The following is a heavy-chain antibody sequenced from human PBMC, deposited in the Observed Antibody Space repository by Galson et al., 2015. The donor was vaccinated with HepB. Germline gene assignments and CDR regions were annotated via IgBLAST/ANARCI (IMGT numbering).Heavy chain of an antibody. D-gene: IGHD2-2*01. CDR1: GYMFIGYY. V-gene: IGHV1-2*06. Sequence: SVKVSCKASGYMFIGYYMHWVRQAPGQGLEWMGRISADSGSTDYAQKFEGRFNMTRDRSISTVYRELRGLTSDDTAVYYCARDVQPDFWGQGTIVTVS. CDR2: ISADSGST. CDR3: ARDVQPDF. J-gene: IGHJ3*01.